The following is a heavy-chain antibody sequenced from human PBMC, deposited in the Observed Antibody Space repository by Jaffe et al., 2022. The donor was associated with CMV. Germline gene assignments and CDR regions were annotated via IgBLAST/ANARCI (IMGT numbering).Heavy chain of an antibody. J-gene: IGHJ6*02. CDR3: ARIDGIDIVVVPAAWERYYGMDV. CDR1: GFTFSSYS. D-gene: IGHD2-2*01. CDR2: ISSSSSYI. V-gene: IGHV3-21*01. Sequence: EVQLVESGGGLVKPGGSLRLSCAASGFTFSSYSMNWVRQAPGKGLEWVSSISSSSSYIYYADSVKGRFTISRDNAKNSLYLQMNSLRAEDTAVYYCARIDGIDIVVVPAAWERYYGMDVWGQGTTVTVSS.